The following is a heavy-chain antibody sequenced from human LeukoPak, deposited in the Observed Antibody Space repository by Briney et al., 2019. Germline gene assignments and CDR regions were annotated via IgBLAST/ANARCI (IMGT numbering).Heavy chain of an antibody. CDR2: INNDGTAT. CDR3: AREILEPGKTHEY. CDR1: GFTFSAYW. D-gene: IGHD1-1*01. Sequence: GGSLRLSCAASGFTFSAYWMHWVRQVPWKGLVWVSRINNDGTATFFADSVKGRFTISRDNAKNTLYLQMDSLRAEDTAMYYCAREILEPGKTHEYWGQGTLVTVSS. J-gene: IGHJ4*02. V-gene: IGHV3-74*01.